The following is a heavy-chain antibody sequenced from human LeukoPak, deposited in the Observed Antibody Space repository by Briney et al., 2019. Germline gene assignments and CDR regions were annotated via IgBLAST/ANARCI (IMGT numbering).Heavy chain of an antibody. CDR1: GGSISSYY. Sequence: PSETLSLTCTVSGGSISSYYWSWIRQPPGKGLEWIGYIYYSGSTNYNPSLKSRVTISVDTSKNQFSLKLSSVTAADTAVYYCASSDSGYDFWFDYWGQGTLATVSS. CDR3: ASSDSGYDFWFDY. CDR2: IYYSGST. V-gene: IGHV4-59*01. D-gene: IGHD5-12*01. J-gene: IGHJ4*02.